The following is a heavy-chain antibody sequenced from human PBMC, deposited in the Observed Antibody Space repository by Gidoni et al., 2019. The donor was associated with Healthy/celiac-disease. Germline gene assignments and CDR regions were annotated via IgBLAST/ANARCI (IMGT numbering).Heavy chain of an antibody. CDR2: IYTSGST. V-gene: IGHV4-61*02. CDR1: GGSISSGSYY. Sequence: QVQLQESGPGLVKPSQTLSLTCTVPGGSISSGSYYWSWIRQPAGKGLEWIGRIYTSGSTNYNPSLKSRVTISVDTSKNQFSLKLSSVTAADTAVYYCARELGDFWSGYYTGSWFDPWGQGTLVTVSS. CDR3: ARELGDFWSGYYTGSWFDP. J-gene: IGHJ5*02. D-gene: IGHD3-3*01.